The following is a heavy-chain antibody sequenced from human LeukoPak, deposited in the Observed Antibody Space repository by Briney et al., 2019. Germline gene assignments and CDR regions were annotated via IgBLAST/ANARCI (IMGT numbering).Heavy chain of an antibody. V-gene: IGHV3-30*03. CDR1: GFTFSSYD. CDR2: ISFDGSNK. D-gene: IGHD4-11*01. Sequence: GGSLRLSCAASGFTFSSYDMHWVRQAPGKGLEWVAVISFDGSNKYYADSVKGRFTISRDNSKNTLYLQMNSLRAEDTAVYYCARGYSNPHYCMDVWGQGPTVTVS. CDR3: ARGYSNPHYCMDV. J-gene: IGHJ6*02.